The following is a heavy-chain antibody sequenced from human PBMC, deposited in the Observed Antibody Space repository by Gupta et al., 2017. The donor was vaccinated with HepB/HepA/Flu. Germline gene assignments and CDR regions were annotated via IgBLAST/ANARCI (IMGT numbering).Heavy chain of an antibody. J-gene: IGHJ4*02. CDR3: ARLVGQGTTGVEYSDY. CDR2: IYPRDSDT. V-gene: IGHV5-51*01. Sequence: EVRLVQSGAEVKKPGESLKISCKGPGYSFSSYWIGWVRQMPGKGLEWMGIIYPRDSDTRYSPSFQGQVTISVDKSISTADLQWSSLKASDTALYYCARLVGQGTTGVEYSDYWGQGTLVTVSS. CDR1: GYSFSSYW. D-gene: IGHD4-23*01.